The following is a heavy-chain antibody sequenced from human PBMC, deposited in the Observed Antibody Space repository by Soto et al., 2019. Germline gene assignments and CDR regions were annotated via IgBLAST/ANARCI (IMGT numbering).Heavy chain of an antibody. D-gene: IGHD3-22*01. CDR3: ARRGDSSGYYSSYYYGMHL. J-gene: IGHJ6*02. CDR2: IYPGDSDT. V-gene: IGHV5-51*01. Sequence: PGESLKISCKGSGYSFTSYWIGWVRQLPGKGLEWMGIIYPGDSDTRYSPSFQGQVTISDDKSISTAYLQWSSLEASDTAMYYCARRGDSSGYYSSYYYGMHLWFQGTTVAVCS. CDR1: GYSFTSYW.